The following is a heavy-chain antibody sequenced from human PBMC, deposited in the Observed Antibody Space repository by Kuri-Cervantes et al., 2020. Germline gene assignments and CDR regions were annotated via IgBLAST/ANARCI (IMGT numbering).Heavy chain of an antibody. J-gene: IGHJ4*02. V-gene: IGHV3-30*14. CDR2: ISFDESNE. CDR1: GFTFSSYP. CDR3: ARDHIAAHPA. D-gene: IGHD6-6*01. Sequence: GGSLRLSCAASGFTFSSYPMHWVRQAPGKGLEWVAVISFDESNEYYADSVKGRFTISRDNSKNTLYLQMNSLRAEDTAVYYCARDHIAAHPAWGQGTLVTVSS.